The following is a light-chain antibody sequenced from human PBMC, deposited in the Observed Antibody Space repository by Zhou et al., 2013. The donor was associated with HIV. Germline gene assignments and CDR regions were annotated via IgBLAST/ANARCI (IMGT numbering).Light chain of an antibody. Sequence: EIVMTQSPATLSVSPGERATLSYRASQSVSSNLAWYQQKPGQAPRLLICGASTRATGIPARFSGSGSGTEFTLTISSMQSEDFAVYYCQQYNNWLTFGGGTKVEIK. CDR2: GAS. J-gene: IGKJ4*01. CDR1: QSVSSN. CDR3: QQYNNWLT. V-gene: IGKV3-15*01.